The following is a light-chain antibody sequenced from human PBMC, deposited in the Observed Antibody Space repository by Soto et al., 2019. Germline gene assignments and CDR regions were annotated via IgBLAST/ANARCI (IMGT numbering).Light chain of an antibody. J-gene: IGLJ1*01. Sequence: ALTQPPPVSGSSGQTATLSCKSASREVGGYNYVSWYQQPPGKAPKLMIYDVSKRPSGVPDRFSGSKSGNTASLTISGLQAEDEADYNCCSYAGSYTFYVFGTGTKVTVL. CDR2: DVS. CDR3: CSYAGSYTFYV. V-gene: IGLV2-11*01. CDR1: SREVGGYNY.